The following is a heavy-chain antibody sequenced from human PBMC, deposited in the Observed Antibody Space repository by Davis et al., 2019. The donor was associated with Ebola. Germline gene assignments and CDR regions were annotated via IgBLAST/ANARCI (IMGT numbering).Heavy chain of an antibody. CDR3: AREGENSSYYYYGMDV. CDR1: GGTFSSYA. V-gene: IGHV1-69*13. Sequence: SVKVSCKASGGTFSSYAISWVRQAPGQGLEWMGGIIPIFGTANYAQKFQGRVTITADESTSTAYMELSSLRSEDTAVYYCAREGENSSYYYYGMDVWGQGTTVTVSS. CDR2: IIPIFGTA. J-gene: IGHJ6*02. D-gene: IGHD6-6*01.